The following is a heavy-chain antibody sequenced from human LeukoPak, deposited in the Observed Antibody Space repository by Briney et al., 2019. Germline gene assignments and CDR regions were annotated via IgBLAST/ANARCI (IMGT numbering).Heavy chain of an antibody. Sequence: PSETPSLTCAVYGGSFSGYYWSWIRQPPGKGLEWIGEINHSGSTNYNPSLKSRVTISVDTSKNQFPLKLSSVTAADTAVYYCARRPLDYWGQGTLVTVSS. J-gene: IGHJ4*02. CDR1: GGSFSGYY. CDR2: INHSGST. CDR3: ARRPLDY. V-gene: IGHV4-34*01.